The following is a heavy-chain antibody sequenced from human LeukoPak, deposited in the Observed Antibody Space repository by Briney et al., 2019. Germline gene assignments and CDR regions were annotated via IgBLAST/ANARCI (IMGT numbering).Heavy chain of an antibody. Sequence: GGPLRLSCAASGFPFSDALMSWVGQAPGKGLELVGRIKSSTDGGTTDYVAPVKGRFTISRDDSKNTLYLQMNSLKTEDTAVYYCTTDKIFGVVIDPLYWGQGTLVTVSS. D-gene: IGHD3-3*01. CDR1: GFPFSDAL. CDR2: IKSSTDGGTT. CDR3: TTDKIFGVVIDPLY. J-gene: IGHJ4*02. V-gene: IGHV3-15*01.